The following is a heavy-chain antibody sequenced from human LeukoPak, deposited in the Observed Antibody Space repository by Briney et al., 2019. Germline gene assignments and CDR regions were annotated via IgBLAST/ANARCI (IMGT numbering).Heavy chain of an antibody. V-gene: IGHV4-39*01. CDR1: GGSISSSSYY. D-gene: IGHD3-10*01. J-gene: IGHJ4*02. Sequence: PSETLSLTCTVSGGSISSSSYYWGWIRQPPGKGLEWIGSIYYSGRTYYNPSLKSRVTISVDTSKNQFSLKLSSVTAADTAVYYCARHPVGFGESSDYWGQGTLVTVSS. CDR2: IYYSGRT. CDR3: ARHPVGFGESSDY.